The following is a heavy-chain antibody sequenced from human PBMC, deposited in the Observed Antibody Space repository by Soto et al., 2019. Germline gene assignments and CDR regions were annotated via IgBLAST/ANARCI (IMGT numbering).Heavy chain of an antibody. CDR3: AREGQAPYYYYGMDV. Sequence: ASVKVSCKASGYTFTNYGFSWVRQAPGQGLEWMGWISGYNGNTKYAEKFQGRVTMTTDTSTSTAHMELRSLRSDDTAVYYCAREGQAPYYYYGMDVWGRGTAVTV. V-gene: IGHV1-18*01. J-gene: IGHJ6*02. CDR1: GYTFTNYG. CDR2: ISGYNGNT.